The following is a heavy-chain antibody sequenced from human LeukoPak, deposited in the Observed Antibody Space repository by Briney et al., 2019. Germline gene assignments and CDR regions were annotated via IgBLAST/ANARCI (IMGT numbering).Heavy chain of an antibody. CDR3: ARESSGYDSSGYYFYYFDY. CDR2: IYYSGST. V-gene: IGHV4-61*01. J-gene: IGHJ4*02. CDR1: GGSVSSGSYY. Sequence: SETLSLTCTVSGGSVSSGSYYWSWIRQPPGKGLEWIGYIYYSGSTNYNPSLKSRVTISVDTSKNQYSLKPSSVTAADTAVYYCARESSGYDSSGYYFYYFDYWGQGTLVTVSS. D-gene: IGHD3-22*01.